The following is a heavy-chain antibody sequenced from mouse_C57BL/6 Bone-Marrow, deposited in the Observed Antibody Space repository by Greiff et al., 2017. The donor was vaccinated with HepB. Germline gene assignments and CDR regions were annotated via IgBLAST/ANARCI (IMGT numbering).Heavy chain of an antibody. J-gene: IGHJ2*01. CDR2: IYPGDGDT. Sequence: QVQLQQSGAELVKPGASVKISCKASGYAFSSSWMNWVKQRPGKGLEWIGRIYPGDGDTNYNGKFKGKATLTADKSSSTAYMQLSSLTSEDSAVYFCARGYYGSSYDYWGQGTTLTVSS. D-gene: IGHD1-1*01. CDR1: GYAFSSSW. V-gene: IGHV1-82*01. CDR3: ARGYYGSSYDY.